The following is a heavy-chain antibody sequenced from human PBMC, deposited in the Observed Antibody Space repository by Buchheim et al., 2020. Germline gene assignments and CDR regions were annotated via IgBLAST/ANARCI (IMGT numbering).Heavy chain of an antibody. CDR3: ALQSSSVPH. CDR2: MNPNSGNT. J-gene: IGHJ4*02. CDR1: GYTFTSYD. Sequence: QVQLVQSGAEVKKPGASVKVSCKASGYTFTSYDIHWVRQAPGQGLEWMGWMNPNSGNTSYAQKFQGRVTMTRNTSISTAYMELRRRSSEDTAVYYCALQSSSVPHWGQGTL. V-gene: IGHV1-8*02. D-gene: IGHD6-6*01.